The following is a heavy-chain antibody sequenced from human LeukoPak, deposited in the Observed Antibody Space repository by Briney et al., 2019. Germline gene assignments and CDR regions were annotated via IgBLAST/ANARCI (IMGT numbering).Heavy chain of an antibody. CDR3: ARFPYYYDSSGFRDY. V-gene: IGHV1-18*01. Sequence: ASVKVSCKASGYTFNSYGISWVRQAPGQGLQWMGWISAYNGDTKYAQNLQGRVTMTTDTSASTAYMELSSLRSEDTAVYYCARFPYYYDSSGFRDYWGQGTLVTVSS. CDR2: ISAYNGDT. D-gene: IGHD3-22*01. CDR1: GYTFNSYG. J-gene: IGHJ4*02.